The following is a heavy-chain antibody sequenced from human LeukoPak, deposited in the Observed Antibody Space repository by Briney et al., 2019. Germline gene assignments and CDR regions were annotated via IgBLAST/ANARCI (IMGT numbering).Heavy chain of an antibody. Sequence: ASVTLSCKSSGYTFTSYYMHWVRQAPGQGLEWMGIINPRGGSTSYAQKFQGRVTMTRDTSTSTVYMELRSLRSDDTAVYYCAKTATLYHLDVWGQGTTVTVSS. CDR3: AKTATLYHLDV. V-gene: IGHV1-46*01. CDR1: GYTFTSYY. D-gene: IGHD1-14*01. CDR2: INPRGGST. J-gene: IGHJ6*02.